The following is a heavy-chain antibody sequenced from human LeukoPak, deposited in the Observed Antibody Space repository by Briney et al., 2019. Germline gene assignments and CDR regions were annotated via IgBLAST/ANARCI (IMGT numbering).Heavy chain of an antibody. CDR2: INHSGST. CDR1: GGSFSGYY. CDR3: ARFLLIAAADY. J-gene: IGHJ4*02. V-gene: IGHV4-34*01. D-gene: IGHD6-13*01. Sequence: SETLSLTCAVYGGSFSGYYWSWIRQPPGEGLEWIGEINHSGSTNYNPSLKSRVTISVDTSKNQFSLKLSSVTAADTAVYYCARFLLIAAADYWGQGTLVTVSS.